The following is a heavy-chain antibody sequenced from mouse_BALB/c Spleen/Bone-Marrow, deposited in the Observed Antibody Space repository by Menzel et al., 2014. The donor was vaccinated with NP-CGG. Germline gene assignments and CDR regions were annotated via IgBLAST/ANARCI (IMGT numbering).Heavy chain of an antibody. J-gene: IGHJ4*01. D-gene: IGHD2-12*01. CDR1: GYAFTRYN. Sequence: EVQRVESRPELVKPGASVKVSCKASGYAFTRYNMYWVKQSHGKSLEWIGYIDPYSGGTNYNQKFKGKATLTVDKSSSTAYMHLNSLTSEDSAVYYCARELSRAMDYWGQGTSVTVSS. CDR3: ARELSRAMDY. V-gene: IGHV1S135*01. CDR2: IDPYSGGT.